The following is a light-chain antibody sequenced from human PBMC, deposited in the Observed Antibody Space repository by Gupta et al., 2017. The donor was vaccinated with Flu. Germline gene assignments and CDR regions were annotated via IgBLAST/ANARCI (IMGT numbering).Light chain of an antibody. CDR1: SSNIGSNY. J-gene: IGLJ3*02. Sequence: QSVLTPPPSASGTPGQRVTISCSGSSSNIGSNYVYWYQQLPGTAPKLLIYKNIQRPSGVPDRFSGSKSGTSASLAISGLRAEDEADYYCAAWDDSRSGGVFGGGTKLTVL. CDR2: KNI. CDR3: AAWDDSRSGGV. V-gene: IGLV1-47*01.